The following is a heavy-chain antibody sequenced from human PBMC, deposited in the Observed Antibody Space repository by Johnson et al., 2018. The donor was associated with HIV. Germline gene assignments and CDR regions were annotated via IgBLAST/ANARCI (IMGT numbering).Heavy chain of an antibody. CDR3: AKWSIVGATFSDAFDI. CDR1: GFTFDDYA. CDR2: ISWNSGSI. J-gene: IGHJ3*02. D-gene: IGHD1-26*01. Sequence: VQLVESGGGLIQPGRSLRLSCAASGFTFDDYAMHWVRQAPGKGLEWVSGISWNSGSIGYADSVKGRFTISRDNSKNTLYLQMNSLRAEDTAVYYCAKWSIVGATFSDAFDIWGQVTMVTVSS. V-gene: IGHV3-9*01.